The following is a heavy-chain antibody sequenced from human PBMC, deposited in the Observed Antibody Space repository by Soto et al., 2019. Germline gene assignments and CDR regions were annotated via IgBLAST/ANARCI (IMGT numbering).Heavy chain of an antibody. CDR2: IYYSGST. Sequence: SETLSLTCTVSGGSISSSSYYWGWIRQPPGKGLEWIGYIYYSGSTYYNPSLKSRVTISVDTSKNQFSLKLSSVTAADTAVYYCARNGVVVVAEGSRYYYYYYMDVWGKGTTVTVSS. D-gene: IGHD2-15*01. V-gene: IGHV4-39*07. CDR1: GGSISSSSYY. CDR3: ARNGVVVVAEGSRYYYYYYMDV. J-gene: IGHJ6*03.